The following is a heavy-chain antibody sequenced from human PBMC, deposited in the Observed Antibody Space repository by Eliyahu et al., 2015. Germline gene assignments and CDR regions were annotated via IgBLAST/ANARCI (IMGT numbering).Heavy chain of an antibody. CDR1: GFTFSNAW. Sequence: EVQLVESGGGLVKSGGSLRLSCAASGFTFSNAWMSXVRQAPGKGLEWVGRIKSKTDGGTTDYAAPVKGRFTISRDDSKNTLYLQMNSLKTEDTAVYYCTTDQPPDNYYGDYPGEFDYWGQGTLVTVSS. V-gene: IGHV3-15*01. J-gene: IGHJ4*02. D-gene: IGHD4-17*01. CDR2: IKSKTDGGTT. CDR3: TTDQPPDNYYGDYPGEFDY.